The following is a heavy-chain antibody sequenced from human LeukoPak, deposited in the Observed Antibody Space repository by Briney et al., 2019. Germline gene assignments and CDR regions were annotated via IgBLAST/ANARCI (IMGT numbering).Heavy chain of an antibody. CDR3: ARGSYDFWSGYYWESLNYYYYYGMDV. J-gene: IGHJ6*02. V-gene: IGHV4-34*01. Sequence: PSETLSLTCAVFGGSFSGYYWSWIRQPPGKGLEWIGEINHSGSTNYNPSLKSRVTISVDTSKNQFSLKLSTVTAADTAVYYCARGSYDFWSGYYWESLNYYYYYGMDVWGQGTTVTVSS. D-gene: IGHD3-3*01. CDR2: INHSGST. CDR1: GGSFSGYY.